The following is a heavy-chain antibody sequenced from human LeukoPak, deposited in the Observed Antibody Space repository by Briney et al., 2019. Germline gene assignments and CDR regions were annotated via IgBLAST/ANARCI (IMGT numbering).Heavy chain of an antibody. V-gene: IGHV3-9*01. CDR3: ARGVVGATNWFDP. J-gene: IGHJ5*02. Sequence: GGSLRLSCAASGFTFDDYAMHWVRQAPGKGLEWVSGISWNSGSIGYADSVKGRFTISRDDSRNMVYLQMNSLRAEDTALYYCARGVVGATNWFDPWGQGTLVTVSS. CDR1: GFTFDDYA. D-gene: IGHD1-26*01. CDR2: ISWNSGSI.